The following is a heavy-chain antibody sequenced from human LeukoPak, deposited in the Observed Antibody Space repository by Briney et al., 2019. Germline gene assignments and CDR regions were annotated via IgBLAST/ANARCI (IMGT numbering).Heavy chain of an antibody. D-gene: IGHD6-19*01. CDR1: GGTFSSYA. J-gene: IGHJ4*02. V-gene: IGHV1-69*05. CDR2: IIPIFGTA. CDR3: ARDKRYSSGWFYDY. Sequence: SVKVSCEASGGTFSSYAISWVRQAPGQGLEWMGGIIPIFGTANYAQKFQGRVTITTDESTSTAYMELSSLRSEDTAVYYCARDKRYSSGWFYDYWGRGTLVTVSS.